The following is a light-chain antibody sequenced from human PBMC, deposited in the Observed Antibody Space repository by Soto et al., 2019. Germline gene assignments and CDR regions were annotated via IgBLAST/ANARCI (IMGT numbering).Light chain of an antibody. CDR1: QGISSA. CDR2: DAS. CDR3: QQFNNYPIT. J-gene: IGKJ5*01. V-gene: IGKV1D-13*01. Sequence: AIQLTQSPSSLSASVGDRVTITCRASQGISSALAWYQQKPGKAPKLLIYDASGLESGVPSRFSGSGSGTDFSLTISSLQPEDFATYYCQQFNNYPITFGQGTRLEIK.